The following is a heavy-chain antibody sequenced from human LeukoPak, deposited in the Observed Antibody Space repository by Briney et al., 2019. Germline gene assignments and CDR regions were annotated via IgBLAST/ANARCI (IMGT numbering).Heavy chain of an antibody. CDR1: VGSFSGYY. Sequence: PSETLSLTCAVYVGSFSGYYWSWIRQPPGKGREGIGEINHSRSTNYNPSLKSRVTISVDTSTNQFSLKLSSVTAADTAVYFCARGPYSYDSSGAFDIWGQGTMVTVSS. V-gene: IGHV4-34*01. CDR2: INHSRST. D-gene: IGHD3-22*01. CDR3: ARGPYSYDSSGAFDI. J-gene: IGHJ3*02.